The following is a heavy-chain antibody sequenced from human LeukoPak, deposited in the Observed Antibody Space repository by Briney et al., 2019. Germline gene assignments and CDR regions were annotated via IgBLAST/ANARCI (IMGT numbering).Heavy chain of an antibody. CDR3: AKGPNFGSWRAVDY. D-gene: IGHD3-10*01. V-gene: IGHV3-23*01. CDR2: IAGDGAS. CDR1: DSTFRSHD. J-gene: IGHJ4*02. Sequence: GGSLTLSCAASDSTFRSHDMSWVRQTLEKGLEWVSSIAGDGASFYADSVRGRFTISRDKSQNILYLQMNSLRADDTAIYYCAKGPNFGSWRAVDYWGQGRLVTVSS.